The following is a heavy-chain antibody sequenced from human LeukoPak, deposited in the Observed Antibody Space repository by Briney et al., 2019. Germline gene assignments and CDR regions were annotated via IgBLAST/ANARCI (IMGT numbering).Heavy chain of an antibody. J-gene: IGHJ6*02. D-gene: IGHD1-26*01. Sequence: GGSLRLSCAASGFTFSSYGMHWVRQAPGKGLEWVAVISYDGSNKYYADSVKGRFTISRDNSKNTLYLQMNSLRAEDTAVYYCARNPGPTDPLLDPYYGMDVWGQGTTVTVSS. V-gene: IGHV3-30*03. CDR1: GFTFSSYG. CDR3: ARNPGPTDPLLDPYYGMDV. CDR2: ISYDGSNK.